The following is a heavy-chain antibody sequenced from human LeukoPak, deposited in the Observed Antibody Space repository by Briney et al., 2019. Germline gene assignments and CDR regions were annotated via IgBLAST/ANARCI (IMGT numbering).Heavy chain of an antibody. V-gene: IGHV3-33*08. CDR2: IWYDGSNK. Sequence: GGSLRLSCAASGFTFSDYYMTWIRQAPGKGLEWVAVIWYDGSNKYYADSVKGRFTISRDNSKNTLYLQMNSLRAEDTAVYYCARDLRQQLVPVYYYGMDVWGQGTTVTVSS. CDR3: ARDLRQQLVPVYYYGMDV. D-gene: IGHD6-13*01. CDR1: GFTFSDYY. J-gene: IGHJ6*02.